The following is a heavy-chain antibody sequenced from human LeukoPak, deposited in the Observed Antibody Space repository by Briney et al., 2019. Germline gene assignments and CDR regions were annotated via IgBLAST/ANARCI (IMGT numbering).Heavy chain of an antibody. CDR2: IYYSGST. CDR1: GGSISSYY. J-gene: IGHJ4*02. V-gene: IGHV4-59*12. D-gene: IGHD6-6*01. CDR3: AGIAARLIDY. Sequence: SETLSLTCTVSGGSISSYYWSWIRQPPGKGLEWIGYIYYSGSTNYNPSLKSRVTISVDTSKNQFSLKLSSVTAADTAVYYCAGIAARLIDYWGQGTLVTVSS.